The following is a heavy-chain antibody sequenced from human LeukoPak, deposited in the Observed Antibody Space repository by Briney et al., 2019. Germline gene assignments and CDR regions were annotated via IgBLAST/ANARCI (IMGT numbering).Heavy chain of an antibody. Sequence: QAGGSLRLSCAASGFTFSSYAMSWVRQAPGKGLEWVSAISGSGGSTYYADSVKGRFTISRDNSKNTLYLQMNSLRAEDTAVYYCAKDKAAAGTHCFDYWGQGTLVTVSS. CDR3: AKDKAAAGTHCFDY. CDR1: GFTFSSYA. J-gene: IGHJ4*02. D-gene: IGHD6-13*01. CDR2: ISGSGGST. V-gene: IGHV3-23*01.